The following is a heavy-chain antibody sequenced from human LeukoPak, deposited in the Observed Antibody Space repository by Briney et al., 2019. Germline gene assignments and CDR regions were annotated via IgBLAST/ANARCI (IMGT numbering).Heavy chain of an antibody. D-gene: IGHD3-22*01. CDR1: AVSISSSDYY. CDR2: IYYSGST. CDR3: ARGRDYYDSSGYSLPYHDAFDI. J-gene: IGHJ3*02. Sequence: SETLSLTCTVSAVSISSSDYYWGWIRQPPGKGLEWIGSIYYSGSTYYNPSLKSRVTISVDTSKNQFSLKLSSVTAADTAVYYCARGRDYYDSSGYSLPYHDAFDIWGQGTMVTVSS. V-gene: IGHV4-39*07.